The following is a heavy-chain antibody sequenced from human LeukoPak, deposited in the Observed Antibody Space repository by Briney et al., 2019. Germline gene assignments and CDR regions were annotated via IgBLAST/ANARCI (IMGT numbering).Heavy chain of an antibody. V-gene: IGHV4-59*12. CDR3: ARTDWNYVLGRGTYGMDV. J-gene: IGHJ6*02. Sequence: SETLSLTCTVSGGSISTYYWNWIRQPPGKGLDWIGYISYSGSTNYNPSLKSRVTISVYTSKNQFSLKLSSVNAADTAVYYCARTDWNYVLGRGTYGMDVWGQGTTVTVSS. CDR1: GGSISTYY. CDR2: ISYSGST. D-gene: IGHD1-7*01.